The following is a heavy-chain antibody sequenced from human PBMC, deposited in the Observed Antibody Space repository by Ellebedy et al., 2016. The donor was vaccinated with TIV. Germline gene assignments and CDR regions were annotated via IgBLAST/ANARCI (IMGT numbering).Heavy chain of an antibody. CDR1: GYTFTGYY. Sequence: ASVKVSCKASGYTFTGYYMHWVRQAPGQGLEWMGWINPNSGGTNYAQKFQGRVTMTRDTSISPAYMELSRLRSDDTAVYYCARDPRPSTVTTGGYYYYGMDVWGQGTTVTVSS. V-gene: IGHV1-2*02. D-gene: IGHD4-17*01. CDR2: INPNSGGT. CDR3: ARDPRPSTVTTGGYYYYGMDV. J-gene: IGHJ6*02.